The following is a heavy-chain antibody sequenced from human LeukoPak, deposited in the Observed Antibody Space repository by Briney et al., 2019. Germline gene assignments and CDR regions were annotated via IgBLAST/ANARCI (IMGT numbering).Heavy chain of an antibody. CDR3: ARAKVIVPDY. V-gene: IGHV1-2*02. J-gene: IGHJ4*02. Sequence: ASVKVSCKASGYTFTGYYMHWMRQAPGQGPEWMGWINPNSGGTSYAQKFQGRVTMTRDTSTSTAYMELSRLRSDDTAVYYCARAKVIVPDYWGQGTLVTVSS. CDR1: GYTFTGYY. D-gene: IGHD5-18*01. CDR2: INPNSGGT.